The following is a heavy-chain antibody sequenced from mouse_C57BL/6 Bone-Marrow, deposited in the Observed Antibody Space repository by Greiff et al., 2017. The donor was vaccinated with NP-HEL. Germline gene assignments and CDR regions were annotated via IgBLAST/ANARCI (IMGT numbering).Heavy chain of an antibody. CDR3: ARNYGNPLHWYFDV. CDR2: IWTGGGT. J-gene: IGHJ1*01. Sequence: VKLVESGPGLVAPSQSLSITCTVSGFSLTSYAISWVRQPPGKGLEWLGVIWTGGGTNYNSALKSRLSISKDNSKSQVFLKMNSLQTDDTARYYCARNYGNPLHWYFDVWGAGTTVTVSS. CDR1: GFSLTSYA. D-gene: IGHD2-1*01. V-gene: IGHV2-9-1*01.